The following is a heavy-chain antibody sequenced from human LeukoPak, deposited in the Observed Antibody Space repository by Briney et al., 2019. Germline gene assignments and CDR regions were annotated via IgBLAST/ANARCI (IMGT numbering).Heavy chain of an antibody. CDR3: ARRGYSSSWSNYYYYYYMDV. J-gene: IGHJ6*03. CDR2: IYYSGST. Sequence: SETLSLTCTVSGGSSSSYYWSWIRQPPGRGLEWIGCIYYSGSTNYNPSFKSRVTISVDTSKNQFSLKLSSVTAADAAVYYCARRGYSSSWSNYYYYYYMDVWGKGTTVTISS. CDR1: GGSSSSYY. D-gene: IGHD6-13*01. V-gene: IGHV4-59*12.